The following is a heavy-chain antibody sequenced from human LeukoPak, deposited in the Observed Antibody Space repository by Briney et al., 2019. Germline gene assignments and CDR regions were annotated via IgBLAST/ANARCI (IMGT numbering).Heavy chain of an antibody. CDR1: GGSISSYY. Sequence: SETLSLTCTVSGGSISSYYWSWIRQPPGKGLEWIGYIYYSGNTNYNPSLKSRVTISVDTSKNQFSLKLSSVTAADTAVYYCARGLAAAAVAGLDYWGQGTLVTVSS. CDR2: IYYSGNT. J-gene: IGHJ4*02. CDR3: ARGLAAAAVAGLDY. V-gene: IGHV4-59*01. D-gene: IGHD6-19*01.